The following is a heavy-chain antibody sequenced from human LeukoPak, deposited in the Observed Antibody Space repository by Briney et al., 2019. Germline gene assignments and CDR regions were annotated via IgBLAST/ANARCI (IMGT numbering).Heavy chain of an antibody. Sequence: SETLSLTCTVSGGSISSYYWSWIRQPPGKGLEWIGYIYYSGSTNYNPSLKSRVTISVDTSKNQFSLKLSSVTAADTAVYYCARSYYYGSGRWFDPWGQGTLVTVSS. J-gene: IGHJ5*02. V-gene: IGHV4-59*01. CDR1: GGSISSYY. CDR2: IYYSGST. D-gene: IGHD3-10*01. CDR3: ARSYYYGSGRWFDP.